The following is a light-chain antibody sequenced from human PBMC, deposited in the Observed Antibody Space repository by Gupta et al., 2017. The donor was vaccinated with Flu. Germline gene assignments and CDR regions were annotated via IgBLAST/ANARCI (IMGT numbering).Light chain of an antibody. V-gene: IGLV2-14*03. CDR3: SSYTNRTTLGAV. CDR2: CVS. J-gene: IGLJ1*01. CDR1: SNDVGGYNY. Sequence: TISCTGTSNDVGGYNYVSWYHQHPGKAPPVIMECVSNRPSGVSNRFSCATSCNTASLIISGRQAEDESDDYCSSYTNRTTLGAVFGTGTKLTVL.